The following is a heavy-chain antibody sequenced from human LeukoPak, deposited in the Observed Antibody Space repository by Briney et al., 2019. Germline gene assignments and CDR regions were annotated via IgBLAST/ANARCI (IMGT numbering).Heavy chain of an antibody. CDR3: ARDSARLRFGIDAFDI. CDR2: IKQDGSEK. D-gene: IGHD5-12*01. Sequence: GGSLRLSCAASGFTFSSYWMSWVRQAPGKGLEWVANIKQDGSEKYYVDSVKGRFTISRDNAKNSLYLQMNSLRAEDTAVYYCARDSARLRFGIDAFDIWGQGTMVTVSS. V-gene: IGHV3-7*01. J-gene: IGHJ3*02. CDR1: GFTFSSYW.